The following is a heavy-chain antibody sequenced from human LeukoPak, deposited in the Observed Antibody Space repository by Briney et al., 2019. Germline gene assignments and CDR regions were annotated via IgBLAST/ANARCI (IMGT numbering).Heavy chain of an antibody. CDR3: ARTYYYDRSGFYSGYYFDY. D-gene: IGHD3-22*01. CDR2: IYTRGST. V-gene: IGHV4-4*07. Sequence: SETLSLTCTVSGGSISSYYWSWIRQPAGKGLEWIGRIYTRGSTNYNPSLKSRVTMSVDTSKNQFSLKLSSVTAADTAVYYCARTYYYDRSGFYSGYYFDYWDQGTLVTVSS. J-gene: IGHJ4*02. CDR1: GGSISSYY.